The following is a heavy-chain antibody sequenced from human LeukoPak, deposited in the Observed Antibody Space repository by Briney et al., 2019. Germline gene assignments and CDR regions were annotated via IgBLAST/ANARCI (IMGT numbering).Heavy chain of an antibody. CDR1: GGSISSSTYY. Sequence: PSETLSLTCTVSGGSISSSTYYWGWIRQPPGKGLEWIGSIYYSGSTYYNPSLKSRVTISLDTSKKQFSLKLSSVTAADTAVYYWARLKNYYHYMDVWGKGTTVTVSS. CDR3: ARLKNYYHYMDV. J-gene: IGHJ6*03. CDR2: IYYSGST. V-gene: IGHV4-39*01.